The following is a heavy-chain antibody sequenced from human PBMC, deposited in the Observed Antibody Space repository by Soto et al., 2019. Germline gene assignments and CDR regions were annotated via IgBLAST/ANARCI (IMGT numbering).Heavy chain of an antibody. J-gene: IGHJ4*02. Sequence: ASVKVSCKASGYALTSYYMHWVRQAPGQGLEWMGAINPSTDSTDYAHKFQGRDTMTRDTSTSTVYMELSSLESEDTAMYYCARGIVAAEDYFDYWGQGTLVTVSS. CDR3: ARGIVAAEDYFDY. CDR2: INPSTDST. V-gene: IGHV1-46*01. D-gene: IGHD6-25*01. CDR1: GYALTSYY.